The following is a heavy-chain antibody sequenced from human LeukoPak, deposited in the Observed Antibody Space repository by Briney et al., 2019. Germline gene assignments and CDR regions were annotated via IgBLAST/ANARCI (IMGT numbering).Heavy chain of an antibody. CDR3: ARLGYSYGLYYFDY. CDR1: GYTFTSYG. J-gene: IGHJ4*02. CDR2: ISTYNGNT. Sequence: GASVKVSCKASGYTFTSYGISWVRQAPGQGLEWMGWISTYNGNTKYAQSVQGRVAMTTDTSTRTASMELRSLRSDDTAVYYCARLGYSYGLYYFDYWGQGTLVTVSS. D-gene: IGHD5-18*01. V-gene: IGHV1-18*01.